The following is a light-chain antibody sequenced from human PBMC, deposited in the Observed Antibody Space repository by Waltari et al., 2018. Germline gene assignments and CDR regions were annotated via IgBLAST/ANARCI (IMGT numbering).Light chain of an antibody. CDR1: SSDVGGYNY. CDR3: SSYTSSSTWV. V-gene: IGLV2-14*01. J-gene: IGLJ3*02. CDR2: DVS. Sequence: QSALTQPASVSGSPGQSITISCTGPSSDVGGYNYVSWYQQHPGKAPKLRIYDVSKRPSGVSNRFSGSKSGNTASLTISGLHAEDEADYYCSSYTSSSTWVFGGGTKLTVL.